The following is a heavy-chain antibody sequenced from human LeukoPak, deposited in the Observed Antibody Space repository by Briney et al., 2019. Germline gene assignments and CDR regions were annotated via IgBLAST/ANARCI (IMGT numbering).Heavy chain of an antibody. CDR2: IYSGGST. Sequence: PGGSLRLSCAASGFTVRSNYMSWVRQAPGKGLEWVSVIYSGGSTYYADSVKGRFTISRDNSKNTLYLQMNSLGAEDTAVYYCARARGYGDYVDYWGQGTLVTVSS. D-gene: IGHD4-17*01. J-gene: IGHJ4*02. CDR1: GFTVRSNY. V-gene: IGHV3-53*01. CDR3: ARARGYGDYVDY.